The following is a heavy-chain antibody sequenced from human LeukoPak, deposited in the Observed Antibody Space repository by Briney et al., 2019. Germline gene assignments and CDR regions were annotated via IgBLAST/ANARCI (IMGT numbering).Heavy chain of an antibody. CDR2: VYYTGST. CDR3: ARCHWSGFGIDV. CDR1: GGSMTRYF. J-gene: IGHJ6*02. V-gene: IGHV4-59*01. D-gene: IGHD3-3*01. Sequence: SETLSLTCTVSGGSMTRYFWSCIREPPREGVEWIGYVYYTGSTNYNSSLKSRVTILLDTSKSQFSLKLGSVTAADTGVYYCARCHWSGFGIDVWGQGTTVTVSS.